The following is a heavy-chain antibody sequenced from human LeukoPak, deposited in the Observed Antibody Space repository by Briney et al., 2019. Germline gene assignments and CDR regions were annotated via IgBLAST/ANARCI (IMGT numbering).Heavy chain of an antibody. CDR3: AKEGYDSSGYYSSFDY. J-gene: IGHJ4*02. CDR2: IWYDGSNK. V-gene: IGHV3-33*06. Sequence: GGSLRLSCAASGFTFSSYGMHWVRQAPGKGLEWVAVIWYDGSNKYYADSVKGRFTISRDNSKNTLYLRMDSLRAEDTAVYYCAKEGYDSSGYYSSFDYWGQGTLVTVSS. CDR1: GFTFSSYG. D-gene: IGHD3-22*01.